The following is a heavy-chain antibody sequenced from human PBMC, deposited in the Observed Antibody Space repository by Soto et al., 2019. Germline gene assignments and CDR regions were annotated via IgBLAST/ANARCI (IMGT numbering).Heavy chain of an antibody. Sequence: SLRISWKCAEDKGINLGGGWISQTPWKGLEWMGVIYPGDSNTKYSTSFQGQVTISADKSISTVYLQWSSLKASDTAMYYCAVQENGAYDSSYAFWAQGSLVTVSS. D-gene: IGHD5-12*01. J-gene: IGHJ4*02. V-gene: IGHV5-51*01. CDR1: EDKGINLG. CDR2: IYPGDSNT. CDR3: AVQENGAYDSSYAF.